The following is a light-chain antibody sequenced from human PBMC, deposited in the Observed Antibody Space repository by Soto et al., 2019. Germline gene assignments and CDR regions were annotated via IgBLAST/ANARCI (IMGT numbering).Light chain of an antibody. CDR2: EVS. CDR3: SSYTSSSTRV. CDR1: SSDVGGYNY. J-gene: IGLJ3*02. V-gene: IGLV2-14*01. Sequence: QSALTQPASVSGSPGQSITISCTGTSSDVGGYNYVSWYQQHPGKAPKLMNYEVSNRPSGVSNRFSGSKSGNTASLTISGLQGEDEADYYCSSYTSSSTRVFGGGTKLTVL.